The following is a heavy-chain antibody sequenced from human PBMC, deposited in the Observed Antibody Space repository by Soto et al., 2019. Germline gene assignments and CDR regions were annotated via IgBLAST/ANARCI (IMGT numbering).Heavy chain of an antibody. CDR3: AREKRANGYFDY. CDR1: GFTFSAYW. CDR2: IKQAGSEK. J-gene: IGHJ4*02. D-gene: IGHD6-25*01. Sequence: EVQLVESGGGLVQTGGSLRLSCAASGFTFSAYWMSWVRQAPGKGLEWVANIKQAGSEKYYVDSVNGRFIISRDAAKNSLFLQVNSLRVEDTAVYYCAREKRANGYFDYWGQGTLVTVSS. V-gene: IGHV3-7*01.